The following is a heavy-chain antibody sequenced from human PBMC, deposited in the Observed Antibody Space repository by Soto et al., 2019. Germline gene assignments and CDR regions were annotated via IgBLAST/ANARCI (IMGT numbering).Heavy chain of an antibody. CDR1: GFTFSSYT. D-gene: IGHD1-26*01. CDR2: ISYDGSNK. Sequence: QVQLVESGGGVVQPGRSLRLSCAASGFTFSSYTMHWVRQAPGKGLEWVAVISYDGSNKYYGDSVKGRFTISRDNSKNTLYLQMNSLRAEDTAVYYCARDFGSLGATIDYWGQGTLVTVSS. V-gene: IGHV3-30-3*01. CDR3: ARDFGSLGATIDY. J-gene: IGHJ4*02.